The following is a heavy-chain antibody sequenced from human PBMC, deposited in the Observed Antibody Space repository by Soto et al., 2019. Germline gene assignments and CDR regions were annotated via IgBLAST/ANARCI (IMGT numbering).Heavy chain of an antibody. J-gene: IGHJ6*02. CDR3: ARDRARYNWNYRYYYYYGMDV. Sequence: GGALRLSCAASGFTFSSYGMHWVRQSPSKGLEWVAVIWYDGSNKYYADSVKGRFTISRDNYKTTLYLQMNSLRAEDTAVYYCARDRARYNWNYRYYYYYGMDVWGQGTTVTVSS. CDR1: GFTFSSYG. V-gene: IGHV3-33*01. D-gene: IGHD1-7*01. CDR2: IWYDGSNK.